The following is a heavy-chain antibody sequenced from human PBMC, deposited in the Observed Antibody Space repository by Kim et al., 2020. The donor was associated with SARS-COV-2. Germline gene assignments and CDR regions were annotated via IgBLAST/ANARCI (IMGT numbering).Heavy chain of an antibody. CDR1: GYSFTSNW. V-gene: IGHV5-51*01. CDR3: ATLHASGNYNNAFDI. D-gene: IGHD3-10*01. CDR2: IYPGDSDT. J-gene: IGHJ3*02. Sequence: GESLKISCKGSGYSFTSNWIGWVRRMPGKGLEWMGIIYPGDSDTRYSPSFQGQVTISADKSISTADLQWSGLKASDTAMYCCATLHASGNYNNAFDIWGQGTMVTVSS.